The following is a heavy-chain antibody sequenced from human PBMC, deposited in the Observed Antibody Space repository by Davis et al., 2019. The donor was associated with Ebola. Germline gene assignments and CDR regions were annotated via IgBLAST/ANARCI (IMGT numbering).Heavy chain of an antibody. J-gene: IGHJ3*02. V-gene: IGHV3-23*01. CDR2: LGTSADT. Sequence: GGSLRLSCAASGFSFSSYAIHWVRQAPGKGLEWVSTLGTSADTYYADSVKGRFTISRDNSRNTLYLQMNGLRVEDTAIYYCAKDTANIWFDIWGQGTMVTVSS. CDR3: AKDTANIWFDI. CDR1: GFSFSSYA. D-gene: IGHD2-21*02.